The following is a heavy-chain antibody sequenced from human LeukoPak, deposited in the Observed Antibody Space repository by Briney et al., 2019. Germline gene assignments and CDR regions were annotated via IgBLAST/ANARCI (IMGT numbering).Heavy chain of an antibody. V-gene: IGHV3-23*01. CDR2: ISSSGGST. CDR3: AKVWDTYYYDSSGSFDY. J-gene: IGHJ4*02. CDR1: GFTFSSYA. Sequence: GGSLRLSCAASGFTFSSYAMSWIRQAPEKGLEWVSAISSSGGSTYYADSVKGRFTISRDNSKNTLYLQMNSLRAEDTAVYYCAKVWDTYYYDSSGSFDYWGQGTLVTVSS. D-gene: IGHD3-22*01.